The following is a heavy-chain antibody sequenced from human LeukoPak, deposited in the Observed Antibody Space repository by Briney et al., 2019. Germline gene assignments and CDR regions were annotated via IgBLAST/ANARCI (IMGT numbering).Heavy chain of an antibody. CDR1: GFTFSSYA. Sequence: GGSLRLSCAASGFTFSSYAMSWVRQAPGKGLEWVSAISGSGGSTYYADSVKGRFTISRDNSKNTLYLQMNSLRAEDTAVYYCAKDGPDYYDSSGPQYNWGQGTLVTVSS. CDR3: AKDGPDYYDSSGPQYN. V-gene: IGHV3-23*01. D-gene: IGHD3-22*01. CDR2: ISGSGGST. J-gene: IGHJ4*02.